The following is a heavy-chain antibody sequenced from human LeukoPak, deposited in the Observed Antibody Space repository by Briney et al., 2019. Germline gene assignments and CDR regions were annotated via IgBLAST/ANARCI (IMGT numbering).Heavy chain of an antibody. CDR2: IYYTGST. J-gene: IGHJ4*02. V-gene: IGHV4-59*01. Sequence: SETLSLTCTVSGGSISSYYWSWIRQPPGKGLEWIGYIYYTGSTNYNPSLKSRVPISVDTSKNQFSLELSSVTAADTAVYYCARVGFGNTPLPIDYWGQGTLVTV. CDR1: GGSISSYY. D-gene: IGHD4-23*01. CDR3: ARVGFGNTPLPIDY.